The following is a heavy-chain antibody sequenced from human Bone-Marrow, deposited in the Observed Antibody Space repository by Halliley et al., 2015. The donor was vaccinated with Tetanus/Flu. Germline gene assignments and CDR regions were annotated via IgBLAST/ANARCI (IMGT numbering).Heavy chain of an antibody. CDR3: VRVGYNAPFDI. J-gene: IGHJ3*02. CDR1: GFTFSSYA. V-gene: IGHV3-64*01. D-gene: IGHD1-1*01. Sequence: SLRLSCAASGFTFSSYAMHWVRQAPGKGLEYVSAIDSNGGSTYYANFVKGRFTLSRDNSKNTLYLQMGSLKAEDMAVYYCVRVGYNAPFDIWGQGTMVTVSS. CDR2: IDSNGGST.